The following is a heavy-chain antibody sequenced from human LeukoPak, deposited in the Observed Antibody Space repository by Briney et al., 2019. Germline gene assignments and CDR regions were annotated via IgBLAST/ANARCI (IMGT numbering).Heavy chain of an antibody. Sequence: GESLKISCKGSGYSFTSYWIGWVRQMPGKGLEWMGIIYPGDSDTRYSPSFQGQVTISADKSISTAYLQWSSLKASDTAMYYCARQTYFGYSYALEDYWGQGTLVTVSS. D-gene: IGHD5-18*01. J-gene: IGHJ4*02. CDR3: ARQTYFGYSYALEDY. CDR1: GYSFTSYW. V-gene: IGHV5-51*01. CDR2: IYPGDSDT.